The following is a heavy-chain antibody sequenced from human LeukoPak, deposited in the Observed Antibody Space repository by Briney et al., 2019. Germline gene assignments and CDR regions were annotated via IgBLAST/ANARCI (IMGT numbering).Heavy chain of an antibody. J-gene: IGHJ4*02. Sequence: PGGSLRLSCAASGFTFNSYIMNWVRQAPGKGLEWVSAISGSGGSTYYADSVKGRFTISRDNSKNTLYLQMNSLRAEDTAVYYCAKSRTFGGVIVLTSDYWGQGTLVTVSS. D-gene: IGHD3-16*02. CDR3: AKSRTFGGVIVLTSDY. CDR1: GFTFNSYI. CDR2: ISGSGGST. V-gene: IGHV3-23*01.